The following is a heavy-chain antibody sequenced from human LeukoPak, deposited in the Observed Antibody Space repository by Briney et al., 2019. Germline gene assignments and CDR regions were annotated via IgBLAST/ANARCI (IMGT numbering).Heavy chain of an antibody. D-gene: IGHD1-1*01. CDR1: GFPVSSNH. Sequence: PGGSPRPSCPAPGFPVSSNHMSWVRPAPGKGLEWVSVIYSGGSTDYADPVKGRFTISRDNLKNTLYLQMNSLRAEDTAVYYCARGPAGYNWGQGTLVTFSS. CDR3: ARGPAGYN. J-gene: IGHJ4*02. V-gene: IGHV3-53*01. CDR2: IYSGGST.